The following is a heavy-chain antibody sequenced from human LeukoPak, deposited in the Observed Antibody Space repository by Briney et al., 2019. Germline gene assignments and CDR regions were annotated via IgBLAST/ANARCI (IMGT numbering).Heavy chain of an antibody. CDR1: GFTFSNYA. CDR3: ARYGSGSLNDY. J-gene: IGHJ4*02. Sequence: PGGSLRLSCAASGFTFSNYAMHWVRQAPGKGLEWVAVISYDGTNIYYADSVKGRFTISRDNSKNTLYLQMNSLRADDTAVYYCARYGSGSLNDYWGQGTLVTVSS. D-gene: IGHD3-10*01. CDR2: ISYDGTNI. V-gene: IGHV3-30-3*01.